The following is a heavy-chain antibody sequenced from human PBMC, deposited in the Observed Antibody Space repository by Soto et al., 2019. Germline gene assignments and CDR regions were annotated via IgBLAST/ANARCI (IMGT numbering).Heavy chain of an antibody. D-gene: IGHD2-15*01. CDR2: ISGSGGSTYYAHTST. V-gene: IGHV3-23*01. CDR1: GFTFSSYA. Sequence: EVQLLESGGGLVQPGGSLRLSCAASGFTFSSYAMNWLRQAPGKGLEWVSTISGSGGSTYYAHTSTYYADSVKGRFTISRDNSENTLHLQMDSLRVADTAVYYCARDDVLCDGGRCYGMPLDVWGKGTTVTVSS. CDR3: ARDDVLCDGGRCYGMPLDV. J-gene: IGHJ6*04.